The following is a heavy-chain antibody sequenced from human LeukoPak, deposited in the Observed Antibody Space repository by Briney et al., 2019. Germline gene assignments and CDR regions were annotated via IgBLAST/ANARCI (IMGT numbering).Heavy chain of an antibody. CDR3: AKDSPGEGKSVGGLDI. V-gene: IGHV3-23*01. J-gene: IGHJ3*02. D-gene: IGHD3-10*01. CDR2: ISGSGGST. Sequence: GGSLRLSCAASGFTFSSYAMSWVRQAPGKGLEWVSAISGSGGSTYYADSVKGRFTISRDNSKNTLYLQMNSLRAEDTAVYYCAKDSPGEGKSVGGLDIWGQGTMVTVSS. CDR1: GFTFSSYA.